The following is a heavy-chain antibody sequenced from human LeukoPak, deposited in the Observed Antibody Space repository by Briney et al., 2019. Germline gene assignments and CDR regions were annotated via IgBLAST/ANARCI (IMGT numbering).Heavy chain of an antibody. Sequence: GGSLRLSCAASGFTFSSNWMSWVRQAPGKGLEWVANIKQDGSEKYYVDSVKGRFTISRDNAKNSLYLQMSNLRAEDTAVYFCARGGGLDVWGQGATVTVSS. CDR1: GFTFSSNW. CDR2: IKQDGSEK. CDR3: ARGGGLDV. D-gene: IGHD3-16*01. V-gene: IGHV3-7*03. J-gene: IGHJ6*02.